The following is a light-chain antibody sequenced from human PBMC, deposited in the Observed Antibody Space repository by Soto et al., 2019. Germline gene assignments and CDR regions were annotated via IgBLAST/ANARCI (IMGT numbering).Light chain of an antibody. V-gene: IGKV3-20*01. CDR3: QLYSRSPRQIT. CDR2: DIS. CDR1: QSVGSSS. J-gene: IGKJ5*01. Sequence: VFTQYPDTLSLSPGERATLSCMAIQSVGSSSLGWYQQKPGQAPRLVIFDISNRATGIPDRFSGSGSGTDCTLNISRLEPEDFAVYYCQLYSRSPRQITVGQGTRLDIK.